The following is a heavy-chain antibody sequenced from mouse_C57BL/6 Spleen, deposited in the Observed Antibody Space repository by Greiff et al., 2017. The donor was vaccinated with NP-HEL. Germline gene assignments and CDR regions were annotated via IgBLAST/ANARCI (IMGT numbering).Heavy chain of an antibody. CDR1: DSEVFPIAY. D-gene: IGHD1-1*01. Sequence: VQLQQSGSELRSPGSSVKLSCKDFDSEVFPIAYMRWVRQKPGHGFEWIGGILPSIGRTIYGEKFEDKATLDADTLSNTAYLELNSLTSEDSAIDDCARRTTVVAKDWYCDVWGTGTTVTVSS. CDR3: ARRTTVVAKDWYCDV. V-gene: IGHV15-2*01. CDR2: ILPSIGRT. J-gene: IGHJ1*03.